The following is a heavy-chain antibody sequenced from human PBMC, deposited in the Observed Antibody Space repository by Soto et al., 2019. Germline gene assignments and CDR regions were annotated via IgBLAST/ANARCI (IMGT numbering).Heavy chain of an antibody. J-gene: IGHJ3*02. V-gene: IGHV1-58*01. CDR1: GFTFTSSA. CDR3: ENDMELRNHDAFDI. Sequence: SVKVSCKASGFTFTSSAVQWVRQARGQRLEWIGWIVVGSGNTNYAQKFQERVTITRDMSTSTAYMELSSLRSEDTAVYYCENDMELRNHDAFDIWGQGTMVTVSS. D-gene: IGHD1-7*01. CDR2: IVVGSGNT.